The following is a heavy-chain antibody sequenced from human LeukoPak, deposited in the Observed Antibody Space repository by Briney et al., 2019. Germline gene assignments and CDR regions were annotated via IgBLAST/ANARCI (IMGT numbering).Heavy chain of an antibody. Sequence: SETLSLTCAVYGGSFSGYYWSWIRQPPGKGLGWIGEINHSGSTNYNPSLKSRVTISVDTSKNQFSLKLSSVTAADTAVYYCARGNYDFWSGYPLDYWGQGTLVTVSS. CDR3: ARGNYDFWSGYPLDY. J-gene: IGHJ4*02. CDR1: GGSFSGYY. V-gene: IGHV4-34*01. CDR2: INHSGST. D-gene: IGHD3-3*01.